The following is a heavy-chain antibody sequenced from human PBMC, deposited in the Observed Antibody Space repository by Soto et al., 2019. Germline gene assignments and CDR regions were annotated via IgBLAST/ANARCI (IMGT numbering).Heavy chain of an antibody. Sequence: EVQLVESGGGLVQPGGSLRLSCAASGFTVSSNYMSWVRQAPGKGLEWVSVIYSGGSTYYADSVKGRFTISRHNSKNTLYLQMNSLRAEDTAVYYCAREQGYCSSTSCSPDAFDIWGQGTMVTVSS. J-gene: IGHJ3*02. CDR2: IYSGGST. CDR1: GFTVSSNY. V-gene: IGHV3-53*04. CDR3: AREQGYCSSTSCSPDAFDI. D-gene: IGHD2-2*01.